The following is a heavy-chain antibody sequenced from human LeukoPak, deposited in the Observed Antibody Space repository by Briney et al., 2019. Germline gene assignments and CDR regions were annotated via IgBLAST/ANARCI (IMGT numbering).Heavy chain of an antibody. D-gene: IGHD3-10*01. J-gene: IGHJ4*02. CDR2: IYHSGSA. Sequence: KPSQTLSLTCDVSGGSISSGGYSWSWIRQPPGKGLEWIGYIYHSGSAYYNPSLKSRITISVDRSKNHFSLRLSSVTAADTAVYYCAREELITKVRGIINWGQGILVTVSS. CDR1: GGSISSGGYS. CDR3: AREELITKVRGIIN. V-gene: IGHV4-30-2*01.